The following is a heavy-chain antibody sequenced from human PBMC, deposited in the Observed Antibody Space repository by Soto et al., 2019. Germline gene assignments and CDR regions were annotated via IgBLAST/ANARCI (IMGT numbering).Heavy chain of an antibody. Sequence: PGESLKISCKGVGYRLDAAWIGWVRQMPGKGLEWMGIIKPGGSDLRYSPSFRGRVTISADAAVNTAYLQWDSLKASDTAMYYCARQLTYMCDFWGPGTLVTVSS. CDR1: GYRLDAAW. V-gene: IGHV5-51*01. CDR3: ARQLTYMCDF. CDR2: IKPGGSDL. D-gene: IGHD4-4*01. J-gene: IGHJ4*02.